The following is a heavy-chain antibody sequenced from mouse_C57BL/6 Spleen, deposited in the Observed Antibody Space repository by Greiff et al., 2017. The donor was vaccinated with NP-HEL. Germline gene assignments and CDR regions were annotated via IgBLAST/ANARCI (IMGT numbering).Heavy chain of an antibody. D-gene: IGHD2-2*01. Sequence: QVQLQQSGPELVKPGASVKISCKASGYSFTSYYIHWVKQRPGQGLEWIGWIYPGSGNTKYNEKFKGKATLTADTSSSTAYMQLSSLTSEDSAVYYCVDGYDHYAMDYWGQGTSVTVSS. J-gene: IGHJ4*01. CDR3: VDGYDHYAMDY. V-gene: IGHV1-66*01. CDR2: IYPGSGNT. CDR1: GYSFTSYY.